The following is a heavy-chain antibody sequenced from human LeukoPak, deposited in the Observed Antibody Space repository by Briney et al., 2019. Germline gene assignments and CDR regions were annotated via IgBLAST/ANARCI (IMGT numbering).Heavy chain of an antibody. CDR2: ISYDGSNK. CDR1: GFTVSSNY. Sequence: PGGSLRLSCAASGFTVSSNYMSWVRQAPGKGLEWVAVISYDGSNKYYADSVKGRFTISRDNSKNTLYLQMNSLRAEDTAVYYCARGTGGLLRFLEWLLSCFDYWGQGTLVTVSS. V-gene: IGHV3-30-3*01. J-gene: IGHJ4*02. D-gene: IGHD3-3*01. CDR3: ARGTGGLLRFLEWLLSCFDY.